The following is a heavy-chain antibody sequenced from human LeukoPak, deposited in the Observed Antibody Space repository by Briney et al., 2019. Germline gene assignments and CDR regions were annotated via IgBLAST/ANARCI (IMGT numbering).Heavy chain of an antibody. CDR2: ISSSSSYI. D-gene: IGHD3-10*01. V-gene: IGHV3-21*04. CDR1: GFTFSSYS. Sequence: GGSLRLSCVASGFTFSSYSMNWVRQAPGKGLEWVSSISSSSSYIYYADSVKGRFTISRDNAKNSLYLQMNSPRAEDTALYYCARGNYGSGSPYYFDYWGQGTLVTVSS. J-gene: IGHJ4*02. CDR3: ARGNYGSGSPYYFDY.